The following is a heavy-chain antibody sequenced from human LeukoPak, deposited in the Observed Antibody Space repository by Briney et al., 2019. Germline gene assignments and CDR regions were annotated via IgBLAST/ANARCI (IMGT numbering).Heavy chain of an antibody. Sequence: ASVKVSCKASGGTFTSYYMHWVRQAPGQGLEWMGIINPSGGSTSYAQKFQGRVTMTRDTSTSTVYMELSSLRSEDTAVYYCARRSSGYDLDYWGQGTLVTVSS. CDR3: ARRSSGYDLDY. D-gene: IGHD5-12*01. J-gene: IGHJ4*02. V-gene: IGHV1-46*01. CDR1: GGTFTSYY. CDR2: INPSGGST.